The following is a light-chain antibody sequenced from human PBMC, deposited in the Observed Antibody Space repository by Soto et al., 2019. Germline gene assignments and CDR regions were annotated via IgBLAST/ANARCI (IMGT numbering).Light chain of an antibody. V-gene: IGKV3-20*01. CDR1: QSLSGNY. CDR2: GVS. Sequence: EIVLTQSPGTLSLSPGERATLSCRASQSLSGNYLACYQQKPGQAPRLLSFGVSIRATGIPDRFSGSGSGTDFTLTIHRLEPEDFAVYYCHHYGSSPYTFGLGTKLEIK. CDR3: HHYGSSPYT. J-gene: IGKJ2*01.